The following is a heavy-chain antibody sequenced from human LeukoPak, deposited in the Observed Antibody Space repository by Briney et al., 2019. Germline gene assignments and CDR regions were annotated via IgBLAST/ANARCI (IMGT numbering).Heavy chain of an antibody. Sequence: ASVKVSCKASGYTFTSYDINWVRQATGQGLEWMGWMNPNSGNTGYAQKFQGRVTMTRNTSISTAYMELSSLRSEDTAVYYCARALSGLLWFGESLNWFDPWGQGTLVTVSS. J-gene: IGHJ5*02. CDR1: GYTFTSYD. CDR3: ARALSGLLWFGESLNWFDP. V-gene: IGHV1-8*01. D-gene: IGHD3-10*01. CDR2: MNPNSGNT.